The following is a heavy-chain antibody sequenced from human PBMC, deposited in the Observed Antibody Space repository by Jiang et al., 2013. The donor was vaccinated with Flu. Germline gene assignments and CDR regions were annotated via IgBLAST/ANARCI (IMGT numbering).Heavy chain of an antibody. J-gene: IGHJ6*02. CDR3: AKDRGASSNTWDYHYGMDV. D-gene: IGHD2/OR15-2a*01. CDR2: ISPYSGNT. V-gene: IGHV1-18*01. CDR1: GGTFSSYA. Sequence: GAEVKKPGSSVKVSCKASGGTFSSYAISWVRQAPGQGLEWMGWISPYSGNTKYVQKFQGRVTMTTDTSTSTAYMEVRSLTSDDTAVYYCAKDRGASSNTWDYHYGMDVWGQGTTVTVSS.